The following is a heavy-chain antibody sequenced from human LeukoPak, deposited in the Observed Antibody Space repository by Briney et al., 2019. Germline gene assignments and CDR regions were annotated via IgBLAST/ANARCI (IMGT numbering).Heavy chain of an antibody. Sequence: GGSLRLSCAASVFTSSSYSMSCVRQAPGKGLEWVSSISSSSSYIYYADSVKGRFTISRDSAKKSLYLQMNSLRAEDTAVYYCARDRYYDFWSGYYSYYYYYGMDVWGQGTTVTVSS. CDR2: ISSSSSYI. J-gene: IGHJ6*02. D-gene: IGHD3-3*01. CDR3: ARDRYYDFWSGYYSYYYYYGMDV. CDR1: VFTSSSYS. V-gene: IGHV3-21*01.